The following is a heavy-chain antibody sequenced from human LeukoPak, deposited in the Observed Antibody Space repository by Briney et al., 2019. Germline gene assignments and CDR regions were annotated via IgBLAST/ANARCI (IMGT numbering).Heavy chain of an antibody. D-gene: IGHD2-21*02. CDR3: TRECCDWDVNFDH. V-gene: IGHV3-49*04. CDR2: IRNKASGGTT. Sequence: GGSLRLSCATSGVTFGDYAMSWVRQAPGKGLEWVGFIRNKASGGTTDYAASVRGRFVISRDDSKSTAYLQMNSLKTEDTAVYYCTRECCDWDVNFDHWGQGTLVTVSS. CDR1: GVTFGDYA. J-gene: IGHJ5*02.